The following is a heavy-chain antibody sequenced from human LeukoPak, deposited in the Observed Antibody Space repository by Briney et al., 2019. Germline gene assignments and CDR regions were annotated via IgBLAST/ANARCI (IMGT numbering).Heavy chain of an antibody. D-gene: IGHD1-26*01. CDR1: GVTFIDYR. V-gene: IGHV3-74*01. CDR2: ISTDGSTI. Sequence: GGSLRLSCAASGVTFIDYRIHCGRQAPGKGLLWVSRISTDGSTIHYADSVKGRFTISRDNAKNTLFLQMNSLRAENTAVYYCVSISYSGLIRAYWGQGALVTVSS. J-gene: IGHJ4*02. CDR3: VSISYSGLIRAY.